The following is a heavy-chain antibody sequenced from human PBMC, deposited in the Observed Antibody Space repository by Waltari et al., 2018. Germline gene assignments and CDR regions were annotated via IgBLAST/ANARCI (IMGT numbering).Heavy chain of an antibody. Sequence: QLQLQESGSGLVKPSQTLSLTCAVSGGSISSGGYSWRCIRQPPGKGLEWIGYIYHSGSTYYNPSLKSRVTISVDRSKNQFSLKLSSVTAADTAVYYCARVYQDDFWSVGFDYWGQGTLVTVSS. V-gene: IGHV4-30-2*01. CDR3: ARVYQDDFWSVGFDY. CDR1: GGSISSGGYS. CDR2: IYHSGST. J-gene: IGHJ4*02. D-gene: IGHD3-3*01.